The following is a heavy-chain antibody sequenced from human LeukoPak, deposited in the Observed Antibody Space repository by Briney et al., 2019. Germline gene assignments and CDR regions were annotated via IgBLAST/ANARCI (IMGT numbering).Heavy chain of an antibody. J-gene: IGHJ3*02. CDR2: ISAYNGNT. D-gene: IGHD6-13*01. CDR3: ARVADSSSWYSELGAFDI. V-gene: IGHV1-18*01. CDR1: GYTLTELS. Sequence: ASVKVSCKVSGYTLTELSMHWVRQAPGQGLEWMGWISAYNGNTNYAQKLQGRVTMTTDTSTSTAYMELRSLRSDDTAVYYCARVADSSSWYSELGAFDIWGQGTMVTVSS.